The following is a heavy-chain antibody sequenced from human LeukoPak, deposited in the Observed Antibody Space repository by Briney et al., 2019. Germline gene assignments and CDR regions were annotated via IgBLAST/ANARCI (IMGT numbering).Heavy chain of an antibody. CDR2: ISGSGGST. Sequence: GGSLRLSCAASGFSFSRFWMSWVRQAPGKGLEWVSAISGSGGSTYYADSVKGRFTISRDNSKNTLYLQMNSLRAEDTAVHYSAVGSYLGRNFDYWGQGTLVTVSS. CDR3: AVGSYLGRNFDY. V-gene: IGHV3-23*01. D-gene: IGHD1-26*01. CDR1: GFSFSRFW. J-gene: IGHJ4*02.